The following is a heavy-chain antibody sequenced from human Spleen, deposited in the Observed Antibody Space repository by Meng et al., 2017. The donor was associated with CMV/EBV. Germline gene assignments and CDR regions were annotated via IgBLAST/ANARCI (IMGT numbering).Heavy chain of an antibody. V-gene: IGHV3-11*04. CDR1: GFIFTNYH. CDR3: ARDLSSGWFDY. CDR2: ISSSSDTT. J-gene: IGHJ4*02. Sequence: LSLTCAASGFIFTNYHMSWIRQAPGKGLEWISSISSSSDTTYYADSAKGRFTISRDNAKSSLFLQVISLRVEDTALYYCARDLSSGWFDYWGQGTLVTVSS. D-gene: IGHD6-19*01.